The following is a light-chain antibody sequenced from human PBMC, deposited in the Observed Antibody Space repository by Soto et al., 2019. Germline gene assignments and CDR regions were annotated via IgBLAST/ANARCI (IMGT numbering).Light chain of an antibody. V-gene: IGKV3-20*01. CDR1: QSVSSSY. Sequence: EIMLTQSPATVALSPGERATLSCRASQSVSSSYLAWYQQKPGQAPRLLIYAASDRATGTPDRFSGSGSGPDFTLTITRLEPDDFAVYYCQQYGSSPPATFGGGTKVDIK. J-gene: IGKJ4*01. CDR3: QQYGSSPPAT. CDR2: AAS.